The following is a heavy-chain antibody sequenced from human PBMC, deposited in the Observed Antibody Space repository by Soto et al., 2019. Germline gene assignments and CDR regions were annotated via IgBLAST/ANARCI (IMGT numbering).Heavy chain of an antibody. D-gene: IGHD4-17*01. V-gene: IGHV1-18*01. J-gene: IGHJ4*02. CDR2: INTYNGNT. CDR3: ASDAYGDYDY. Sequence: QVQLVRSGAEMKKPGASVKVSCKTSGYTFTNYGISWVRQAPGQGLEWMGWINTYNGNTKYAQKLQGRVTISTDTSTSTAYMELRSLRSDDTAVYSCASDAYGDYDYWGQGTLVTVSS. CDR1: GYTFTNYG.